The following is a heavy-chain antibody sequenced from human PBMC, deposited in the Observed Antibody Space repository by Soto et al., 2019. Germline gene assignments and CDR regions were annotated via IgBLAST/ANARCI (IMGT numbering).Heavy chain of an antibody. Sequence: PSPTLSLTCAISGDSVSSNSAAWNWIRQSPSRGLEWLGRTYYRSKWYNDYAVSVKSRITINPDTSKNQFSLQLNSVTPEDTAVYYCARDGYSSSWPPGVYYYYCMDVWGQGTTVTVSS. CDR3: ARDGYSSSWPPGVYYYYCMDV. J-gene: IGHJ6*02. D-gene: IGHD6-13*01. CDR2: TYYRSKWYN. V-gene: IGHV6-1*01. CDR1: GDSVSSNSAA.